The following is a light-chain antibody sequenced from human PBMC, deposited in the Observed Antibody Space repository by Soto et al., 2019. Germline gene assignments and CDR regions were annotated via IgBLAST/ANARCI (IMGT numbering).Light chain of an antibody. J-gene: IGKJ3*01. Sequence: ETVLTQSPATLSLSPGERATLSCRASQSISNSLAWYQQTPGQAPRLLIYDASKRATGIPARFSGSASGKHFTLTTSRLEPEDLAVCYCQQRFTWPSFGPGTKVDIK. CDR2: DAS. CDR1: QSISNS. V-gene: IGKV3-11*01. CDR3: QQRFTWPS.